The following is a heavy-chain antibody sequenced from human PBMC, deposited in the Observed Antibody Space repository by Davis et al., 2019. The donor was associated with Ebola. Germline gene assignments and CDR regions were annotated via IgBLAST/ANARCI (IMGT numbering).Heavy chain of an antibody. CDR2: IYHSGST. V-gene: IGHV4-30-2*01. J-gene: IGHJ5*02. CDR3: ARRGTGWFDP. CDR1: GGSISSGGYS. D-gene: IGHD3-16*01. Sequence: MPSETLSLTCAVSGGSISSGGYSWSWIRQPPGKGLEWIGYIYHSGSTYYNPSLKSRVTISVDTSKNQFSLKLSSVTAADTAVYYCARRGTGWFDPWGQGTLVTVSS.